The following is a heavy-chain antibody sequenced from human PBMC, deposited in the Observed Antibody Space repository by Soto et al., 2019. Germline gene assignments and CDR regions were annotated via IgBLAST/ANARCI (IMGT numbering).Heavy chain of an antibody. V-gene: IGHV3-33*06. D-gene: IGHD3-22*01. J-gene: IGHJ6*02. Sequence: GGSLRLSCAASGFTFSSYGMHWVRQAPGKGLEWVAVIWYDGSNKYYADSVKGRFTISRDNSKNTLYLQMNSLRAEDTAVYYCAKDYDSSGYYSSWGYYYYGMDVWGQGTTVTVSS. CDR2: IWYDGSNK. CDR3: AKDYDSSGYYSSWGYYYYGMDV. CDR1: GFTFSSYG.